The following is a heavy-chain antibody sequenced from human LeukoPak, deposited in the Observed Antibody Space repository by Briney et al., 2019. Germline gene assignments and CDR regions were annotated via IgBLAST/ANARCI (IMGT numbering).Heavy chain of an antibody. CDR2: IYYTGST. CDR3: ARHRAYSSSSPFDY. J-gene: IGHJ4*02. CDR1: GGAISSLY. Sequence: SETLSLTCSVSGGAISSLYWSRIRQPPGKGLEWIGYIYYTGSTNYNPSLKSRVTMFVDMSKNQFSLRLSSVTAADTAVYYCARHRAYSSSSPFDYWGQGTLVTVSS. D-gene: IGHD6-6*01. V-gene: IGHV4-59*08.